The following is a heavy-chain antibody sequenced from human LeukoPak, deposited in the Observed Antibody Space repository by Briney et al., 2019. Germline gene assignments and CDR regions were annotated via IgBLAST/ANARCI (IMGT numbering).Heavy chain of an antibody. Sequence: ASVKVSCKVSGYTLTELSMHWVRQAPGKGLEWMGGFDPEDGETNYAQKFQGRVTMTADTSTDTAYMELSSLRSEDTAVYYCATDLIVGATLGYWGQGTLVTVSS. J-gene: IGHJ4*02. CDR3: ATDLIVGATLGY. CDR1: GYTLTELS. V-gene: IGHV1-24*01. D-gene: IGHD1-26*01. CDR2: FDPEDGET.